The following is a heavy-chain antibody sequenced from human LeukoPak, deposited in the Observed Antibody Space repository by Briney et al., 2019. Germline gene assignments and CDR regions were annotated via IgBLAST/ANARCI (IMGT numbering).Heavy chain of an antibody. CDR2: VHSTGST. J-gene: IGHJ3*02. Sequence: SETLSLTCTVSGGFLTTHYWAWVRQPAGRGLEWIGRVHSTGSTNYSPYFESRVPMSVDTSKNQLSLRLTSVTVADSAMYYCARYCNSASCSDFKGAFDIWGHGTMVTVSS. CDR3: ARYCNSASCSDFKGAFDI. CDR1: GGFLTTHY. D-gene: IGHD2-2*01. V-gene: IGHV4-4*07.